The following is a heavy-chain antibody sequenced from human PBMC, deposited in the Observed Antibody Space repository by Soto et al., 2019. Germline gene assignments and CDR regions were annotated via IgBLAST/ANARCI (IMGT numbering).Heavy chain of an antibody. J-gene: IGHJ1*01. Sequence: GGSLRLSCVVSGFTFAKYWMHWVRQAPGKGLVWVARIETDGTTQTYADSVEGRFTISRDNAKNTLYLHMNSLRAEDTAVYYCGRQAALWEKVDFRGHGTPVTVS. D-gene: IGHD3-10*01. CDR1: GFTFAKYW. CDR2: IETDGTTQ. V-gene: IGHV3-74*01. CDR3: GRQAALWEKVDF.